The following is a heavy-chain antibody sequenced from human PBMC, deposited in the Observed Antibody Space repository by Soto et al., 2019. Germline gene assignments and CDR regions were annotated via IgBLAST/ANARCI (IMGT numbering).Heavy chain of an antibody. V-gene: IGHV3-23*01. CDR1: GLTFRSYA. CDR2: IGGSGGST. CDR3: VKPCQQLSTGPLNFDR. Sequence: GGSLRLSCAASGLTFRSYAMTWVRQAPGKGLDWVSSIGGSGGSTYYADSVKGRFTISRDNSKSTLYLQMNSLRAEDTAVYYFVKPCQQLSTGPLNFDRWGQGTLVTVAS. J-gene: IGHJ5*02. D-gene: IGHD6-13*01.